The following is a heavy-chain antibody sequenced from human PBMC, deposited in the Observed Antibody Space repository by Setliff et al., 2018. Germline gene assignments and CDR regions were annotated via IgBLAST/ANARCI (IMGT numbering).Heavy chain of an antibody. CDR2: IYYSGST. J-gene: IGHJ5*02. CDR1: GGSISSSSYY. Sequence: PSETLFLTCTVSGGSISSSSYYWGWIRQPPGKGLEWIGSIYYSGSTYYNPSLKSRVTISVDTSKNQFSLKLSSVTAADTAVYYCARIHLLLWFGELLSGWFDPWGQGTLVTVSS. V-gene: IGHV4-39*07. D-gene: IGHD3-10*01. CDR3: ARIHLLLWFGELLSGWFDP.